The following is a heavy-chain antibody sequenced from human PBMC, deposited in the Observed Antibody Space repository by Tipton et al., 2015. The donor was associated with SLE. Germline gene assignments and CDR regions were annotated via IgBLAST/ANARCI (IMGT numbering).Heavy chain of an antibody. D-gene: IGHD3-3*01. CDR2: INHSGST. CDR3: ARVSRFLEWLVEY. J-gene: IGHJ4*02. V-gene: IGHV4-34*01. Sequence: TLSLTCAVSGESFSGSYWNWVRQSPGKGLEWIGEINHSGSTNYNPSLESRVSISIDTSTNQFSLKVRSVTAADTAVYYCARVSRFLEWLVEYWGQGKLVTVSS. CDR1: GESFSGSY.